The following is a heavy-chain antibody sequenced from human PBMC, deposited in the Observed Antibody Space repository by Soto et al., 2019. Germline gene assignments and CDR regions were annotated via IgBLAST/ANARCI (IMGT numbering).Heavy chain of an antibody. Sequence: GGSLKLSCAASGFTFSSYAMSWVRQAPGKGLEWVSAISGSGGSTYYADSVKGRFTISRDNSKNTLYLQMNSLRAEDTAVYYCAKDSSRLVIGDYGLWGDFDYWGQGTLVTVSS. V-gene: IGHV3-23*01. D-gene: IGHD4-17*01. CDR2: ISGSGGST. CDR3: AKDSSRLVIGDYGLWGDFDY. J-gene: IGHJ4*02. CDR1: GFTFSSYA.